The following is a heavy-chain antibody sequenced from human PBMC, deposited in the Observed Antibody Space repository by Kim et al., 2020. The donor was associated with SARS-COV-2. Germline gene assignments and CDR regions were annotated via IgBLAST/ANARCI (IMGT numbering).Heavy chain of an antibody. CDR3: TFRRRSYTAVSDY. CDR2: IKSKAGGGTA. V-gene: IGHV3-15*01. Sequence: GGSLRLSCAASGITFSDSWLSWVRQAPGKGLEWVGRIKSKAGGGTADYSAPVGVRFIISRYDSRHTLVLHMNSLKTEDTAVYSCTFRRRSYTAVSDYWR. D-gene: IGHD2-21*02. J-gene: IGHJ4*01. CDR1: GITFSDSW.